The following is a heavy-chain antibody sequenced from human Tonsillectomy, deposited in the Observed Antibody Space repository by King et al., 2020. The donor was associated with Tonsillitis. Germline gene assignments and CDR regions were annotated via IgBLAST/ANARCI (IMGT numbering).Heavy chain of an antibody. Sequence: QLVQSGAAVKKPGASVKVSCKVSGYTLTELSMHWVRQAPGKGLEWMGGFDPEDGETIYAQKFQGRVTMTEDTSTDTAYMELSSLRSEDTAVYYCATLGLANWGFSYYYYGMDVWGQGTTVTVSS. CDR3: ATLGLANWGFSYYYYGMDV. V-gene: IGHV1-24*01. CDR1: GYTLTELS. J-gene: IGHJ6*02. CDR2: FDPEDGET. D-gene: IGHD7-27*01.